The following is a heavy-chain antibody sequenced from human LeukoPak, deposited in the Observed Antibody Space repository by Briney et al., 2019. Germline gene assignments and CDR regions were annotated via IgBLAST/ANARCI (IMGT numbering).Heavy chain of an antibody. CDR1: GGTFSSYA. Sequence: GSSVKVSCKASGGTFSSYAISWVRQAPGQGLEWMGGIIPIFGTANYAQKFQGRVTITADESTSTAYMELSSLRSEDTAVFYCARSRDGYLYYFDYWSQGTQVTVSS. V-gene: IGHV1-69*01. J-gene: IGHJ4*02. CDR2: IIPIFGTA. D-gene: IGHD5-24*01. CDR3: ARSRDGYLYYFDY.